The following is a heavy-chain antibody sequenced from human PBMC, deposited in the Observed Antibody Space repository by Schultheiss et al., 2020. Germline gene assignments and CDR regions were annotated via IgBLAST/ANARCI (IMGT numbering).Heavy chain of an antibody. CDR3: SKDRGSCINGVCYYIDY. V-gene: IGHV3-11*04. CDR1: GFSLSDHF. CDR2: ISGSGSIK. Sequence: GGSLRLSCEASGFSLSDHFMSWIRQAPGKGLEWVSYISGSGSIKSYADSVKGRFTISRDNSKDVLYLQMNSLRAEDTAVYYCSKDRGSCINGVCYYIDYWGEGTLVTVSS. D-gene: IGHD2-8*01. J-gene: IGHJ4*02.